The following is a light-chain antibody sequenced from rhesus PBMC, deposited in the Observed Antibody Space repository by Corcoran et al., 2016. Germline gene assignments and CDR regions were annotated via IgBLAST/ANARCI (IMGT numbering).Light chain of an antibody. Sequence: DIQMTQSPSSLSASVGDRVTITCRASQDITNDLAWYQQKPGETPKLLIYEASFLQSGIPSRFSGSGSGTVFTLTISSLQSEDFATFYCQLYYGVPWTFGQGTKVEIK. J-gene: IGKJ1*01. V-gene: IGKV1-25*01. CDR1: QDITND. CDR2: EAS. CDR3: QLYYGVPWT.